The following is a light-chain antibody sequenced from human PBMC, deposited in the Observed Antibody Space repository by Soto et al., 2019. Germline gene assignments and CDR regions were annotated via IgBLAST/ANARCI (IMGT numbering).Light chain of an antibody. CDR1: ISNIGSNT. V-gene: IGLV1-44*01. CDR2: SNN. J-gene: IGLJ1*01. Sequence: QSVLTQPPSATGTPGQSVTISCSGSISNIGSNTINWYQQLPGTAPKPLIYSNNQRPSGVPDRFSGSKSGTSASLAISGLQSEDEADYYCAAWDDSLNGSYVFGTGTKVTVL. CDR3: AAWDDSLNGSYV.